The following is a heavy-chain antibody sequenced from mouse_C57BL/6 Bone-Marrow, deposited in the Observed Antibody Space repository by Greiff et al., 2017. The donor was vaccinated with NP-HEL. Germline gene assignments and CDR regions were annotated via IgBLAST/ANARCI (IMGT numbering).Heavy chain of an antibody. Sequence: EVKLVESGGGLVQPGASLRLSCAASGFTFTDYYMSWVRQPPGKAPEWLALIRNKANGSTTEYTASVKGRFTISRDNSQNIRYLQRKPLRAEDSATYDCVKAWGLRRWGAMDYWGQGTSVTVSS. V-gene: IGHV7-4*01. J-gene: IGHJ4*01. CDR1: GFTFTDYY. D-gene: IGHD2-4*01. CDR3: VKAWGLRRWGAMDY. CDR2: IRNKANGSTT.